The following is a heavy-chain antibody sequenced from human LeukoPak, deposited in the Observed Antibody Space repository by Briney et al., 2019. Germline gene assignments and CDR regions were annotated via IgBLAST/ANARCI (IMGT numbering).Heavy chain of an antibody. J-gene: IGHJ4*02. Sequence: GGSLRLSCAASGFTFSSYEMNWVRQAPGRGLEWVSYTSSSGSTIYYADSVKGRFTISRDNAKKSLYLQMNSLRAEDTAVYYCARVPTVGSGGYQFDYWGQGTLVTVSS. V-gene: IGHV3-48*03. D-gene: IGHD2-15*01. CDR3: ARVPTVGSGGYQFDY. CDR2: TSSSGSTI. CDR1: GFTFSSYE.